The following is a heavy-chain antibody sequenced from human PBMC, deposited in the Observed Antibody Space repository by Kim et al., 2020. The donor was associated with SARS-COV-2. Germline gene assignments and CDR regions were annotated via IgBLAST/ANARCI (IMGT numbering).Heavy chain of an antibody. Sequence: LKSRVTISVDTSKNQFSLKLSSVTAADTAVYYCARTDADYYDSSGYLDYWGQGTLVTVSS. CDR3: ARTDADYYDSSGYLDY. V-gene: IGHV4-34*01. J-gene: IGHJ4*02. D-gene: IGHD3-22*01.